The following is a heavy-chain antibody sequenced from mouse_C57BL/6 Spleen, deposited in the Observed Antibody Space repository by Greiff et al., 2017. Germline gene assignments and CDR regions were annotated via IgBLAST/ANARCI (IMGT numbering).Heavy chain of an antibody. CDR2: ISSGSSTI. V-gene: IGHV5-17*01. Sequence: EVKLVESGGGLVKPGASLKLSCAASGFTFSDYGMHWVRQAPEKGLEWVAYISSGSSTIYYTATVKGRFTISGDNAKNTLFLQMTSLRSEDTAVYYCARLDYYGSSYYFDDWGKGTTLTVSS. J-gene: IGHJ2*01. D-gene: IGHD1-1*01. CDR1: GFTFSDYG. CDR3: ARLDYYGSSYYFDD.